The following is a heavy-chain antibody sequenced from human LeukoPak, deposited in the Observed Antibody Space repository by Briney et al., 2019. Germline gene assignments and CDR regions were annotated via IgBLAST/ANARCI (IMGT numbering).Heavy chain of an antibody. D-gene: IGHD3-22*01. CDR3: ARRGYDSSGYYRNY. J-gene: IGHJ4*02. Sequence: SETLSLTCTVSGGSISSSSYYWGWIRQPPGKGLEWIGSIYYSGSTYYNPSLKSRVTISVDTSKNQFSLKLSSVTAADTAVYYCARRGYDSSGYYRNYWGQGTLVTVSS. V-gene: IGHV4-39*01. CDR1: GGSISSSSYY. CDR2: IYYSGST.